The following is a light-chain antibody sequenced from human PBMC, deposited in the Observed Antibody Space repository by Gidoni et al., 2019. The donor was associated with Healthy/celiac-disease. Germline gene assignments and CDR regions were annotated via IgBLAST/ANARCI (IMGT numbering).Light chain of an antibody. J-gene: IGKJ2*01. CDR2: WAS. CDR1: QSVLYSSNNKNY. CDR3: QQYYSTPYT. V-gene: IGKV4-1*01. Sequence: DIVLTHSPDSLAVSLGERAPLNCKSSQSVLYSSNNKNYLAWYQQKPGQPPKLLIYWASTRASGVPDRFSGSGSGTDFTLTIRSLQAEDVAVYYCQQYYSTPYTFGQGTKLEIK.